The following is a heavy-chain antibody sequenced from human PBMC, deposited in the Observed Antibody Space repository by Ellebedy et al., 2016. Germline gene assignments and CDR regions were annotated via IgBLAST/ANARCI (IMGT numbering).Heavy chain of an antibody. V-gene: IGHV3-23*01. D-gene: IGHD4-17*01. CDR2: LSDDGRTT. CDR3: YYGHYSGY. CDR1: GLSLTSFF. Sequence: AGSLRLSXTASGLSLTSFFMSWIRQAPGKGLEWFSTLSDDGRTTYLADSVKGRFTISRDNSRYTLYLQMDSLRAADTAVYYCYYGHYSGYWGQGTLVTVSS. J-gene: IGHJ4*02.